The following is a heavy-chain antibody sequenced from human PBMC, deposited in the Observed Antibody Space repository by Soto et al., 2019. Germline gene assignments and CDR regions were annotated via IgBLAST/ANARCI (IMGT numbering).Heavy chain of an antibody. V-gene: IGHV3-21*01. J-gene: IGHJ5*02. CDR3: ARSVVPAAMGNWFDP. CDR2: ISSSSSYI. D-gene: IGHD2-2*01. CDR1: GFTFSSYS. Sequence: PGGSLRLSCAASGFTFSSYSMNWVRQAPGKGLEWVSSISSSSSYIYYADSVKGRFTISRDNAKNSLYLQMNSLRAEDTAVYYCARSVVPAAMGNWFDPWGQGTLVTVSS.